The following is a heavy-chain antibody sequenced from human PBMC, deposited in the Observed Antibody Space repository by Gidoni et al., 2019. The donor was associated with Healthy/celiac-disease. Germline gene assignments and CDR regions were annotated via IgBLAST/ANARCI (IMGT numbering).Heavy chain of an antibody. Sequence: QGLAWMGIINPSGGSTSYAQKFQGRVTMTRDTSTSTVYMELSSLRSEDTAVYYCARDRVGADISGMDVWGQGTTVTVSS. J-gene: IGHJ6*02. D-gene: IGHD1-26*01. CDR3: ARDRVGADISGMDV. V-gene: IGHV1-46*01. CDR2: INPSGGST.